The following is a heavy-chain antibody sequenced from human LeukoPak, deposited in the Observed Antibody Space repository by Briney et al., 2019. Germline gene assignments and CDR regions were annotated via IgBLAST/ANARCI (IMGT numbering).Heavy chain of an antibody. J-gene: IGHJ4*02. D-gene: IGHD3-16*02. CDR2: IYTSGST. V-gene: IGHV4-4*07. CDR3: AREGMITFGGVIANRFDY. CDR1: GGYVNSYY. Sequence: PSETLSLTCTISGGYVNSYYSSWIRQPAEKGLEWIGRIYTSGSTNYNPSLKSRVTMSVYTSKNQCSLKLSSVTAADAAVYYCAREGMITFGGVIANRFDYWGQGTLVTVSS.